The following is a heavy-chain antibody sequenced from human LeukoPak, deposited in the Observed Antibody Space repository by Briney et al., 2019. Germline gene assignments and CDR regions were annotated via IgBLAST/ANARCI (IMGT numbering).Heavy chain of an antibody. CDR3: ARVRETAAAQNWFDP. D-gene: IGHD2-2*01. V-gene: IGHV1-2*02. J-gene: IGHJ5*02. CDR2: INPNSGGT. CDR1: GYTFTGYY. Sequence: GASVKVSCKASGYTFTGYYMHWVRQAPGQGLEWMGWINPNSGGTNYAQKFQGRVTMTRDTSISTAYMELSRLRSDDTAVYYCARVRETAAAQNWFDPWGQGTLVTVSS.